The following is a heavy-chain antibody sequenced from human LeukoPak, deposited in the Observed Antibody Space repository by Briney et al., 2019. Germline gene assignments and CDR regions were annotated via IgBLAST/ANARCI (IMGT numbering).Heavy chain of an antibody. CDR3: ARLNKPGWFDP. CDR1: GGSISSSSYY. V-gene: IGHV4-39*01. J-gene: IGHJ5*02. CDR2: IYYNGST. Sequence: SETLSLTCTVSGGSISSSSYYWDWIRQPPGKGLEWIGSIYYNGSTYYNPSLKSRVTISVDTSKNQFSLKLTSVTAADTAVYYCARLNKPGWFDPWGQGTLVTVSS. D-gene: IGHD1-14*01.